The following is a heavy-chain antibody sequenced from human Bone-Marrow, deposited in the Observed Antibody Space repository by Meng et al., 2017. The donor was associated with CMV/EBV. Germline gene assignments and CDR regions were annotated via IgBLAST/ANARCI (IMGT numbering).Heavy chain of an antibody. D-gene: IGHD6-6*01. Sequence: ASVKVSCKASGYTFTSYGISWVRQAPGQGLEWMGWISAYNGNTNYAQKLQGRVTMTTDTSTSTAYMELSSLRSEDTAVYYCARDGSSSYYGMDVWGQGTTVTVSS. V-gene: IGHV1-18*01. CDR3: ARDGSSSYYGMDV. J-gene: IGHJ6*02. CDR2: ISAYNGNT. CDR1: GYTFTSYG.